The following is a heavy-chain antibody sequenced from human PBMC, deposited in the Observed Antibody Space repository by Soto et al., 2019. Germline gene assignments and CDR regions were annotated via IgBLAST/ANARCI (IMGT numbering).Heavy chain of an antibody. V-gene: IGHV4-4*07. CDR1: GGSISSDY. CDR3: AREPTTAGTVNWFDP. CDR2: VYTSGYS. D-gene: IGHD6-13*01. J-gene: IGHJ5*02. Sequence: VQLQESGPGLVKPSETLSLICTVSGGSISSDYLSWIRQPAGKGLEWIGRVYTSGYSNSNPSLKSRVTMSVDTSQKQFSLNLSSVTAADTAVYYFAREPTTAGTVNWFDPWGQGTLVTVSS.